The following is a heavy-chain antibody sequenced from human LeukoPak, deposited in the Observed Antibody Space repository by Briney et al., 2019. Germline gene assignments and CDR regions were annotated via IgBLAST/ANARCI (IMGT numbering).Heavy chain of an antibody. CDR1: GFTFSSYW. J-gene: IGHJ4*02. CDR3: ARGYSSSYRIDY. CDR2: IKPDGSVG. D-gene: IGHD6-6*01. Sequence: PGGSLRLSCAASGFTFSSYWMTWVRQAPGKGLEWVANIKPDGSVGYYVDSVRGRFIISRDNAGNSLYLQMNSLRVEDTAVYYCARGYSSSYRIDYWGQGTLVTVSS. V-gene: IGHV3-7*01.